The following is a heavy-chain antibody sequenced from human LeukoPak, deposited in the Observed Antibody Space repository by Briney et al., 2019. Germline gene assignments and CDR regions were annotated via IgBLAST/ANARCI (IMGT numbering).Heavy chain of an antibody. Sequence: GSSVKVSCKASGGTFSSYAISWVRQAPGQGLEWMGRIIPILGIANYAQKFQGRVTITADKSTSTAYMELSSLRSEDTAVYYCARDSPWLYSSGWYPANYNYGMDVWGQGTTVTVSS. CDR3: ARDSPWLYSSGWYPANYNYGMDV. D-gene: IGHD6-19*01. J-gene: IGHJ6*02. CDR1: GGTFSSYA. V-gene: IGHV1-69*04. CDR2: IIPILGIA.